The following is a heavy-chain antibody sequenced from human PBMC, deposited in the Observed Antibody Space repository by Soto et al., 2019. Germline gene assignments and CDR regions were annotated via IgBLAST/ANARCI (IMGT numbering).Heavy chain of an antibody. Sequence: PGGSLRLSCAASGFTFSSYSMNWVRQAPGKGLEWVSSISSSSSYIYYADPVKGRFAISGDIAMNSLYLKMNGLIAEDTPVYYCARIYDSSGCYCSNCYYYDMDDWGQGTMVTVSS. CDR3: ARIYDSSGCYCSNCYYYDMDD. V-gene: IGHV3-21*01. J-gene: IGHJ6*02. CDR2: ISSSSSYI. D-gene: IGHD3-22*01. CDR1: GFTFSSYS.